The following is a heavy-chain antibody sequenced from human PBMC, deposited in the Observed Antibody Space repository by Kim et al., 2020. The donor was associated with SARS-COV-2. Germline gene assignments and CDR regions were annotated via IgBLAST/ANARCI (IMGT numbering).Heavy chain of an antibody. D-gene: IGHD2-8*02. V-gene: IGHV4-31*03. CDR1: GDSIISGGHY. J-gene: IGHJ4*02. Sequence: SETLSLTCTVSGDSIISGGHYWNWIRQRPGKGLEWIGYIYYSGHTYYNPSLKSRVSMSVDTSKGQFSLKLTSVTAADTAVYYCARDLYCDSKRRYSFDYWGEGPLVTVSS. CDR3: ARDLYCDSKRRYSFDY. CDR2: IYYSGHT.